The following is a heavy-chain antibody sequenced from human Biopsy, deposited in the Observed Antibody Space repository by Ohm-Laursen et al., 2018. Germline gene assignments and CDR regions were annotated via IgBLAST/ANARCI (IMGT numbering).Heavy chain of an antibody. D-gene: IGHD3-9*01. V-gene: IGHV1-2*02. CDR2: INPNSGNA. Sequence: ASVKVSCKASGYNFNSYGISWVRQAPGHGLEWMGWINPNSGNANYAQSFQGRLTVTRDTSITTAYMELTSLTSDDTAIYYCARVPAYPSIDGYYGLDLWGQGTAVIVSS. CDR1: GYNFNSYG. J-gene: IGHJ6*02. CDR3: ARVPAYPSIDGYYGLDL.